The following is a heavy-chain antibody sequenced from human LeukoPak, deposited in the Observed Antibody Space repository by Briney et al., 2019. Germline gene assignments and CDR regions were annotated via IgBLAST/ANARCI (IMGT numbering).Heavy chain of an antibody. CDR3: ARPLSGYYGMDV. Sequence: GGSLRLSCAASGFTVSSNYMSWVRQAPGKGLEWVSVIYSGGSTYYADSVKGRFTISRDNSNNTLYLQMNSLTAEDTAVYYCARPLSGYYGMDVWGQGTTVTVSS. CDR1: GFTVSSNY. CDR2: IYSGGST. V-gene: IGHV3-66*04. J-gene: IGHJ6*02.